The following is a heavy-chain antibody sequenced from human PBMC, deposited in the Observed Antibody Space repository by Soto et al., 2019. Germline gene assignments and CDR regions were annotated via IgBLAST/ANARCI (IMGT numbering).Heavy chain of an antibody. D-gene: IGHD5-18*01. J-gene: IGHJ6*02. CDR2: IWYDGSNK. V-gene: IGHV3-33*01. CDR1: GFTFSSYG. Sequence: GGSLRLSCAASGFTFSSYGMHWVRQAPGKGLEWVAVIWYDGSNKYYADSVKGRFTISRDNSKNTLYLQMNSLRAEDTAVYYCARDLLSPHYTDTAMVTDGMDVWGQGTTVTVSS. CDR3: ARDLLSPHYTDTAMVTDGMDV.